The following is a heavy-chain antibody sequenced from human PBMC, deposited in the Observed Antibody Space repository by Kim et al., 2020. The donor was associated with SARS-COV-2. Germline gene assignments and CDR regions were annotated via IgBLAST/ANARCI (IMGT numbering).Heavy chain of an antibody. D-gene: IGHD6-13*01. Sequence: GGSLRLSCEASGFTLSDYYIDWVRQAPGRGLEWVGRTRNKANSYITEYAASVQGRFTISRDDSKNSLYLQMISLKTEDTAMYYCVRAAAGLDCWGHGVVVFVSS. CDR1: GFTLSDYY. V-gene: IGHV3-72*01. CDR2: TRNKANSYIT. CDR3: VRAAAGLDC. J-gene: IGHJ4*01.